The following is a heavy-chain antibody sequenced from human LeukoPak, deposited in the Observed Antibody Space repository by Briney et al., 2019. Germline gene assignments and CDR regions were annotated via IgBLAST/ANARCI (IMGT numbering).Heavy chain of an antibody. V-gene: IGHV3-7*01. Sequence: GGSLRLSCAAPGFSFSGNWMGWVRQAPGKGLEWVAHIKRDGSQKYYLDSVKGRFTISRDNAKNSLYLQMNSLRVEDTAVYYCARLGLEVGGPNWFDPWGQGTLVTVSS. D-gene: IGHD1-1*01. CDR3: ARLGLEVGGPNWFDP. J-gene: IGHJ5*02. CDR1: GFSFSGNW. CDR2: IKRDGSQK.